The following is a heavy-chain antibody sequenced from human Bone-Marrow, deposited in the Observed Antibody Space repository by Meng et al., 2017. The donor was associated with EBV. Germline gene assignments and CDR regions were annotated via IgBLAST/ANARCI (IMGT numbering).Heavy chain of an antibody. CDR2: ISSSSSYI. CDR1: GFTFSSYS. V-gene: IGHV3-21*01. CDR3: ARESTSGY. J-gene: IGHJ4*02. D-gene: IGHD3-3*01. Sequence: EVQRVEAGGGLVKPGGSPSRSCAASGFTFSSYSMNWVRQAPGKGLEWVSSISSSSSYIYYADSVKGRFTISRDNAKNSLYLQMNSLRAEDTAVYYCARESTSGYWGQGTLVTVSS.